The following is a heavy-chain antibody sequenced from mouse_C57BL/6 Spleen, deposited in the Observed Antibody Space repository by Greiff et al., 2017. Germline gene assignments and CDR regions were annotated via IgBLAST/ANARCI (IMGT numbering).Heavy chain of an antibody. Sequence: VQLQQSGAELAKPGASVKLSCKASGYTFTSYWMHWVKQRPGQGLEWIGYINPSSGYTKYNQKFKGKATLTADKSSSTAYMQLSSLTYEDSAAYKCAVFEGGYWGQGTTLTVSS. V-gene: IGHV1-7*01. CDR3: AVFEGGY. CDR1: GYTFTSYW. CDR2: INPSSGYT. J-gene: IGHJ2*01.